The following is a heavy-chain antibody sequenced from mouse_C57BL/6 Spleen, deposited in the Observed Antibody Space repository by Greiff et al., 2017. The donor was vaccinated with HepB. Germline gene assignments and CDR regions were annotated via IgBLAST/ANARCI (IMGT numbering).Heavy chain of an antibody. V-gene: IGHV7-3*01. CDR1: GFTFTDYY. CDR2: IRNKANGYTT. CDR3: ARFGNYEAWFAY. D-gene: IGHD2-1*01. Sequence: DVQLVESGGGLVQPGGSLSLSCAASGFTFTDYYMSWVRQPPGKALEWLGFIRNKANGYTTEYSASVKGRFTISRDNSQSILYLQMNALRAEDSATYYCARFGNYEAWFAYWGQGTLVTVSA. J-gene: IGHJ3*01.